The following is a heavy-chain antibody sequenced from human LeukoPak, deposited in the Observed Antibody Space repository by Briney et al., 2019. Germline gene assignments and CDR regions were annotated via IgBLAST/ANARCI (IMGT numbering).Heavy chain of an antibody. CDR1: GCSISSYY. V-gene: IGHV4-59*08. Sequence: PSETLSLTCTVSGCSISSYYWSWIRQPPGKGLEWIGYMYYSGSPNYNPTLKSRVTISVDRSTNQLSLKLSSVTAADTAVYYCARHGEQQLVRRWFDSWGQGTLVTVSS. CDR3: ARHGEQQLVRRWFDS. J-gene: IGHJ5*01. CDR2: MYYSGSP. D-gene: IGHD6-13*01.